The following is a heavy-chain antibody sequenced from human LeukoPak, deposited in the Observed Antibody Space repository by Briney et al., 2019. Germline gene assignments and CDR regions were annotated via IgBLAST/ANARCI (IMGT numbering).Heavy chain of an antibody. J-gene: IGHJ4*02. CDR1: GFTFSSYG. V-gene: IGHV3-7*01. CDR3: ARGAITMIVVAMGD. Sequence: PGGSLRLSCAASGFTFSSYGMHWVRQAPGKGLEWVANIKQDGSEKYYVDSVKGRFTISRDNAKNSLYLQMNSLRAEDTAVYYCARGAITMIVVAMGDWGQGTLVTVSS. D-gene: IGHD3-22*01. CDR2: IKQDGSEK.